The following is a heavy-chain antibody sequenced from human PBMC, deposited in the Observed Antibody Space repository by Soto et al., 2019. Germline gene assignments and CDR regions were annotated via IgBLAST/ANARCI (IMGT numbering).Heavy chain of an antibody. CDR2: IYSGGST. CDR1: GFTVSSNY. D-gene: IGHD5-12*01. V-gene: IGHV3-53*01. CDR3: ASPGGDGYNYAAFDI. Sequence: GGSLRLSCAASGFTVSSNYMSWVRRAPGKGLEWVSVIYSGGSTYYADSVKGRFTISRDNSKNTLYLQMNSLRAEDTAVYYCASPGGDGYNYAAFDIWGQGTMVTVSS. J-gene: IGHJ3*02.